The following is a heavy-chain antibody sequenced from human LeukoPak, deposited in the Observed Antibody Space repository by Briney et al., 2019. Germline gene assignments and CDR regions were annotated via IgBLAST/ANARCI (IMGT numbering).Heavy chain of an antibody. CDR3: AKDQCELGIAAAGFDY. CDR1: GFTFSSYG. CDR2: IWYDGSNK. V-gene: IGHV3-33*06. J-gene: IGHJ4*02. D-gene: IGHD6-13*01. Sequence: GRSLRLSCAASGFTFSSYGMHWVRQAPGKGLEWVAVIWYDGSNKYYADSVKGRFTISRDNSKNTLYLQMNSLRAEDTAVYYCAKDQCELGIAAAGFDYWGQGTLVTVSS.